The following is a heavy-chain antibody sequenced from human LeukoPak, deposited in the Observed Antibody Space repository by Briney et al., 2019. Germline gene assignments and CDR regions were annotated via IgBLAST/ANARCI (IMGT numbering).Heavy chain of an antibody. CDR1: GGSLSGYY. CDR3: ARFSFGANWFDP. J-gene: IGHJ5*02. V-gene: IGHV4-34*01. CDR2: INHGGGS. Sequence: KPSETWSLTCAVYGGSLSGYYWSWICQYPEKGLEWIGEINHGGGSNYNPSLKSRVTISVDPSKNQFSLNLDSVTAADTAVYYCARFSFGANWFDPWGQGILVTVSS. D-gene: IGHD3-10*01.